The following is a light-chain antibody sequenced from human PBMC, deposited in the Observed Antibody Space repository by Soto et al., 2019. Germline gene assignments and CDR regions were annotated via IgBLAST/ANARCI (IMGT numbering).Light chain of an antibody. CDR2: DAS. V-gene: IGKV3-11*01. J-gene: IGKJ1*01. Sequence: EIVLTQSPATLYLSPGERATLSCRASQSVSNQLAWYQQKPGQAPRLLIYDASNRATGIPARFRGSGSGTDFTLTISSLEPEDFAVYYCQQRSNWPPWTFGQGTKV. CDR3: QQRSNWPPWT. CDR1: QSVSNQ.